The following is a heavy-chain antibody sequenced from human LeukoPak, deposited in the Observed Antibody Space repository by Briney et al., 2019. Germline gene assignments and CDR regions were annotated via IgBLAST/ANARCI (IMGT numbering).Heavy chain of an antibody. CDR1: GFTFSSYA. CDR2: ISYDGCNK. J-gene: IGHJ4*02. CDR3: AKDQNAMAPSNFDD. V-gene: IGHV3-30-3*01. D-gene: IGHD5-18*01. Sequence: GGPLRLSCAASGFTFSSYAMHWVRQAPGKGLEWVAVISYDGCNKYYADSVKGRFTISRDNSKNTLYLQMNSLRAEDTAVYYCAKDQNAMAPSNFDDWGQGTLVTVSS.